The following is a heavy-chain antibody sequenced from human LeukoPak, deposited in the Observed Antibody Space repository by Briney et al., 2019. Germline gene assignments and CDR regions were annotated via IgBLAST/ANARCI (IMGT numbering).Heavy chain of an antibody. CDR1: GDSISSGGYY. Sequence: SQTLSLTCTVSGDSISSGGYYWSWIRQHPGKGLEWIGYIYYSGSTYYNPSLKSRVTISVDTSKNQFSLKLSSVTAADTAVYYCARDRQRRFDYWGQGTLVTVSS. V-gene: IGHV4-31*03. J-gene: IGHJ4*02. CDR3: ARDRQRRFDY. CDR2: IYYSGST.